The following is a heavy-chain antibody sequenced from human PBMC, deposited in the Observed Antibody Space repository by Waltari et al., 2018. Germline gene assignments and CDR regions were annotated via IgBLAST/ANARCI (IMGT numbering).Heavy chain of an antibody. D-gene: IGHD3-22*01. V-gene: IGHV3-21*02. J-gene: IGHJ3*02. CDR1: GFTFRDYS. CDR3: ARSLVYDTSGDEAFDI. Sequence: EVQLVESGGGLVKPGGSLSLSCAASGFTFRDYSMNWVRLAPGKGLELVSLISSSSSYKYYADSVKGRFTISRDNAKNSLYLQMNSLRAEDTAVYYCARSLVYDTSGDEAFDIWGQGTMVTVSS. CDR2: ISSSSSYK.